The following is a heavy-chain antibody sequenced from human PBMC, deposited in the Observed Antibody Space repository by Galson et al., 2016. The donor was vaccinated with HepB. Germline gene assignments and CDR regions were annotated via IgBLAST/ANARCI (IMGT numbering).Heavy chain of an antibody. CDR2: MYYSGMT. J-gene: IGHJ4*02. CDR3: AREKDGDFHFDY. CDR1: GGSISSSGYY. D-gene: IGHD4-17*01. V-gene: IGHV4-39*02. Sequence: SETLSLTCTVSGGSISSSGYYWGWIRQPPGKGLEWIGNMYYSGMTYYNPSLKSRVTISVDTSKNQFSLKLSSVTAADTAVYYCAREKDGDFHFDYWGQGTLVTVSS.